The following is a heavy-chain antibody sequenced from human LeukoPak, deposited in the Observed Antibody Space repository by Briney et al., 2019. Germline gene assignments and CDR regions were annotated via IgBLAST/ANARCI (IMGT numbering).Heavy chain of an antibody. CDR3: ARDFPDSSGYDYFDY. CDR1: GFTFSDYY. Sequence: GGSLRLSCAASGFTFSDYYMSWIRQAPGKGLEWVSYISSSGSTIYYADSVKGRFTISRDNAKNSLYLQMNSLRAEDTAVYYCARDFPDSSGYDYFDYWGQGTLVTVSS. CDR2: ISSSGSTI. D-gene: IGHD3-22*01. V-gene: IGHV3-11*01. J-gene: IGHJ4*02.